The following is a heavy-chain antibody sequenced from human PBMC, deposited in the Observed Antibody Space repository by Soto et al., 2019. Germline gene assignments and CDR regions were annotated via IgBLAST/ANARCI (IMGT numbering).Heavy chain of an antibody. V-gene: IGHV4-59*06. Sequence: SETLSLTCXVSGGSISSYCWSWSLQHPAKRLEWIGYIYYSGSTYHNPSLQRRVTISVDTSKNLFSLKLSSVTAADPAVYYCARAAAGSNWFAPWGQGTLVTVSS. CDR2: IYYSGST. D-gene: IGHD6-13*01. J-gene: IGHJ5*02. CDR1: GGSISSYC. CDR3: ARAAAGSNWFAP.